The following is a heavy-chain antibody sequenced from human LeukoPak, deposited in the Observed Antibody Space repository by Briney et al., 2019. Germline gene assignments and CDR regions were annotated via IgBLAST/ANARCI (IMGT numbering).Heavy chain of an antibody. J-gene: IGHJ4*02. Sequence: GGSLRLSCAASGFTFDDYAMHWVRQAPGKGLEWVSGISWNSGSIGYADSVKGRFTISRDNSKNTLYLQMNSLRAEDTAVYYCARPGAHCTNGVCYTGYFDYWGQGTLVTVSS. V-gene: IGHV3-9*01. D-gene: IGHD2-8*01. CDR1: GFTFDDYA. CDR2: ISWNSGSI. CDR3: ARPGAHCTNGVCYTGYFDY.